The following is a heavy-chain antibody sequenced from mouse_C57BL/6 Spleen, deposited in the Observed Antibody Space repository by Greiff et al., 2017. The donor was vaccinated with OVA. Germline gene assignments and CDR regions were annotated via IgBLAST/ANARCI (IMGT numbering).Heavy chain of an antibody. CDR1: GFTFSSYA. Sequence: EVKLQESGGGLVKPGGSLKLSCAASGFTFSSYAMSWVRQTPEKRLEWVATISDGGSYTYYPDNVKGRFTISRDNAKNNLYLQMSHLKSEDTAMYYCARDGDGNYGGLYFDYWGQGTTLTVSS. V-gene: IGHV5-4*01. D-gene: IGHD2-1*01. J-gene: IGHJ2*01. CDR3: ARDGDGNYGGLYFDY. CDR2: ISDGGSYT.